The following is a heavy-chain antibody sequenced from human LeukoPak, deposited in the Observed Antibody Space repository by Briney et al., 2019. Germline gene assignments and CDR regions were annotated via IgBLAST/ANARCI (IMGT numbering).Heavy chain of an antibody. V-gene: IGHV1-18*01. J-gene: IGHJ4*02. CDR1: GYTFTSCG. CDR2: ISAYNGNT. D-gene: IGHD4-23*01. Sequence: WASVKVSCKASGYTFTSCGISWVRQAPGQGLEWMGWISAYNGNTNYAQKFQGRVTMTRDTSTSTVYMELSSLRSEDTAVYYCARGGHYGGNPYYFDYWGQGTLVTVSS. CDR3: ARGGHYGGNPYYFDY.